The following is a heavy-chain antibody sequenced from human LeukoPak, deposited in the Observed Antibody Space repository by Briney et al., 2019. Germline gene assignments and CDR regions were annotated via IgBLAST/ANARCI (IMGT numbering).Heavy chain of an antibody. V-gene: IGHV4-59*11. CDR2: IYYSGSY. J-gene: IGHJ3*02. CDR3: AREHRPLTVDYDSSGYYFSYAFDI. Sequence: RWETLSLLCTVSGGSIRSHYRRWVRQPPGKGAEGGGYIYYSGSYNFHPALQSRVTLSVDTSKNQFSPKLSSVTAADTAVYYCAREHRPLTVDYDSSGYYFSYAFDIWGQGTMVTVSS. D-gene: IGHD3-22*01. CDR1: GGSIRSHY.